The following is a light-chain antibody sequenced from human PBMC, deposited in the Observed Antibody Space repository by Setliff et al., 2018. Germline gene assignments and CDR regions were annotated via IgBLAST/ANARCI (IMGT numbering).Light chain of an antibody. V-gene: IGLV2-14*02. CDR1: TNDVGKYNL. CDR2: DFT. Sequence: QSVLTQPASVSGSPGQSITISCTGTTNDVGKYNLVSWYQQHPGKAPKLILYDFTTRPSGVSDRFSGSKSANTASLTISGLQAEDEADYYCSSYSSSSTLIVFGGGTKVTVL. J-gene: IGLJ2*01. CDR3: SSYSSSSTLIV.